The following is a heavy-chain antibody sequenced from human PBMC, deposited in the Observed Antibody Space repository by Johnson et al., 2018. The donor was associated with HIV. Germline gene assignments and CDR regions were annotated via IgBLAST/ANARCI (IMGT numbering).Heavy chain of an antibody. V-gene: IGHV3-48*04. CDR1: GFTFSSYA. CDR2: ISSSGSTK. J-gene: IGHJ3*02. Sequence: VQLVESGGGLVQPGGSLRLSCAASGFTFSSYAMSWVRQAPGKGLEWVSHISSSGSTKKYADSVRGRLTVSRDNAKKSLYLEMNNLRVDDTAVYYCAKDLSDSSGYHDAFDIWGQGTMVTVSS. D-gene: IGHD3-22*01. CDR3: AKDLSDSSGYHDAFDI.